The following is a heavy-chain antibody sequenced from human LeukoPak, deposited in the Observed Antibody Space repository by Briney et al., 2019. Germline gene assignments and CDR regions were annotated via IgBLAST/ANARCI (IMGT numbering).Heavy chain of an antibody. CDR2: IIPIFGTA. J-gene: IGHJ4*02. D-gene: IGHD2-21*02. CDR1: GGTFSSYA. V-gene: IGHV1-69*13. CDR3: ARVELAYCGGDCYSRWYYFDY. Sequence: ASVKVSCKASGGTFSSYAISWVRQAPGQGLEWMGGIIPIFGTANYAQKFQGRVTTTADESTSTAYMELSSLRSEDTAVYYCARVELAYCGGDCYSRWYYFDYWGQGTLVTVSS.